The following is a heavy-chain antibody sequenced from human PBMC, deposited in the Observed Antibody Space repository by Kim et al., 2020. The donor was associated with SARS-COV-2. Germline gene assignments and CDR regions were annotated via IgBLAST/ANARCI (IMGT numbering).Heavy chain of an antibody. Sequence: SETLSLTCTVSGGSISSYYWSWIRQPAGKGLEWIGRIYTSGSTNYNPSLKSRVTMSVDTSKNQFSLKLSSVTAADTAVYYCAREARPPGWELLVRYYYYYGMDVWVQGTTVTVSS. CDR1: GGSISSYY. J-gene: IGHJ6*02. CDR3: AREARPPGWELLVRYYYYYGMDV. V-gene: IGHV4-4*07. CDR2: IYTSGST. D-gene: IGHD1-26*01.